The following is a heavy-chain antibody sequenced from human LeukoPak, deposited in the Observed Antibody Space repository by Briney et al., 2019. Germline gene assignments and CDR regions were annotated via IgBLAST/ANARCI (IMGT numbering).Heavy chain of an antibody. J-gene: IGHJ4*02. V-gene: IGHV3-33*01. CDR3: ARDNGWLVPGHYFDY. CDR2: IWYDGSNK. Sequence: GGSLRLSCAASGFTFSSYGMHWVRQAPGKGLEWVAVIWYDGSNKYYADSVKGRFTISRDNSKNTLYLQMNSLRAEDTAVYYCARDNGWLVPGHYFDYWGQGTLVTVS. CDR1: GFTFSSYG. D-gene: IGHD6-19*01.